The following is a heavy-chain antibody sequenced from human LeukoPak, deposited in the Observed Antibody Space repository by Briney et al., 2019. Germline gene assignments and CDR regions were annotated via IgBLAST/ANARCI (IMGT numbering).Heavy chain of an antibody. Sequence: PSETLSLTCTVSGGSVTSSSHYWSWIRQPAGKGLEWIGRIYSSGSTNYNPSLKSRLTISVGTSKNQFSLKLSSVTAADTAVYYCARDLSSSWYESNAFDIWGQGTMVTVSS. J-gene: IGHJ3*02. CDR3: ARDLSSSWYESNAFDI. CDR2: IYSSGST. V-gene: IGHV4-61*02. CDR1: GGSVTSSSHY. D-gene: IGHD6-13*01.